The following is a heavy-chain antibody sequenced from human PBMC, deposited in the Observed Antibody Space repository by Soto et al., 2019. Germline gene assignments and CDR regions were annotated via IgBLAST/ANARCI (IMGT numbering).Heavy chain of an antibody. CDR3: ARGVGFGYYYYHMDL. V-gene: IGHV4-61*01. J-gene: IGHJ6*02. D-gene: IGHD3-10*01. Sequence: QVQLQESGPGLVKPSETLSLTCTVSGGSVSNISDYWSWVRQPPGKGLEWIGYIYYSGSADYNHSLGSRVTISLDTSKNQFSLKLSSVTTADTAVYYCARGVGFGYYYYHMDLWGQGTTVTVSS. CDR2: IYYSGSA. CDR1: GGSVSNISDY.